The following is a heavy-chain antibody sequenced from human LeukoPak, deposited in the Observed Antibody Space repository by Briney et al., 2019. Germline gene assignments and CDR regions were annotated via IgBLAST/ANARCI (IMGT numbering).Heavy chain of an antibody. V-gene: IGHV4-34*01. J-gene: IGHJ3*02. Sequence: SETLSLTCAVYGGSFSGYYWSWIRQPPGKGLEWIGEINHSGSTNYNPSLKSRVTISVDTSKNQFSLKLSSVTAADTAVYYCASVAYYDFWSGYSSDAFDIWGQGTMVTVSS. CDR3: ASVAYYDFWSGYSSDAFDI. CDR2: INHSGST. CDR1: GGSFSGYY. D-gene: IGHD3-3*01.